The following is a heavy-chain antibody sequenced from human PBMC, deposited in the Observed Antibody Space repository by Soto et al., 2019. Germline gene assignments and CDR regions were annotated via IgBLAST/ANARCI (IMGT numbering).Heavy chain of an antibody. J-gene: IGHJ4*02. V-gene: IGHV4-39*01. D-gene: IGHD3-10*01. CDR2: IYYSGST. Sequence: SETLSLTCTVSGGSISSSSYYWGWIRQPPGKGLEWIGSIYYSGSTYYNPSLKSRVTISVDTSKNQFSLKLSSVTAADTAVYYCARPQNYYGSGSYYYWGQGTLVTVS. CDR1: GGSISSSSYY. CDR3: ARPQNYYGSGSYYY.